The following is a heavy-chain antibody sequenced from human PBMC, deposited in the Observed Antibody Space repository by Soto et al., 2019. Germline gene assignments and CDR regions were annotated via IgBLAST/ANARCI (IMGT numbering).Heavy chain of an antibody. CDR3: VRASGDYDY. Sequence: GGSLRLSCAASGFSLSRDWMHWVRQAPGKGLVCVSRINIDGSSTNYADSVKGRFTTSRDNAKNTLYLQMNSLRAEDTAVYYCVRASGDYDYWGQGTLVTVSS. D-gene: IGHD4-17*01. CDR1: GFSLSRDW. CDR2: INIDGSST. J-gene: IGHJ4*02. V-gene: IGHV3-74*01.